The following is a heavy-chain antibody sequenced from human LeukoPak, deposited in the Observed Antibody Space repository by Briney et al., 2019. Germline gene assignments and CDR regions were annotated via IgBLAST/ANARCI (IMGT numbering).Heavy chain of an antibody. CDR3: TGKRDGPYSQMT. J-gene: IGHJ4*02. CDR2: NNGDGSTT. V-gene: IGHV3-74*01. Sequence: GGSLRLSCVASGFSLSGYWMYWVRQAPGKGLMYISRNNGDGSTTNYADSVKGRFTISRDSANNTLFLQMNSLRDEDTAVYYCTGKRDGPYSQMTWGQGALVTVSS. CDR1: GFSLSGYW. D-gene: IGHD3-16*01.